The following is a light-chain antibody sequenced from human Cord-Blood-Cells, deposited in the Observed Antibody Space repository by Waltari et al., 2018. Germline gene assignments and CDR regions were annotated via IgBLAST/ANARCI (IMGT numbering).Light chain of an antibody. CDR1: QSISSY. CDR2: AAS. V-gene: IGKV1-39*01. CDR3: QQSYSTPFT. J-gene: IGKJ3*01. Sequence: DIQMNQSPSSLSASVGDRVTITCRASQSISSYLNWYQQKPGKAPKPLIYAASSLQSGVPSRFSGSGSGTDFTLTISSLQPEDFATYYCQQSYSTPFTFGPGTKVDIK.